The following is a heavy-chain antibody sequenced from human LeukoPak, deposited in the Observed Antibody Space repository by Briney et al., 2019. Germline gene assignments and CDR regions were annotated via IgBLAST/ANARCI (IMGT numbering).Heavy chain of an antibody. J-gene: IGHJ4*02. Sequence: GGSLRLSCAASGFTLSSYAMSWVREAPGKGLEWVSLISGSAGSTYYADSVKGRFTISRDITKNTLYLQMNSLRAEDTAVYYCAKDGVRCSEWLPPLGYWGQGTLVTVSS. CDR3: AKDGVRCSEWLPPLGY. CDR1: GFTLSSYA. CDR2: ISGSAGST. D-gene: IGHD3-3*01. V-gene: IGHV3-23*01.